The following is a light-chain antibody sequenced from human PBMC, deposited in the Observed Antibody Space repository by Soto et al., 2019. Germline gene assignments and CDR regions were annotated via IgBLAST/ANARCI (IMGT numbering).Light chain of an antibody. CDR3: QQYNSYSWT. CDR1: QTISRY. J-gene: IGKJ1*01. Sequence: DIQMTQSPSSLSASVGERVNVTCRASQTISRYVNWYQQKPGKAPTLLISSASSLERGVPSRFSGSGSGTEFTLTISSLQPDDSATYYCQQYNSYSWTFGQGTKVDIK. V-gene: IGKV1-5*01. CDR2: SAS.